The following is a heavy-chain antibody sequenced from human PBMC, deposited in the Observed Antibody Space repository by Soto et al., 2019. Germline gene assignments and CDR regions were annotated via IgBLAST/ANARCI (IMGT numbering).Heavy chain of an antibody. V-gene: IGHV3-48*01. CDR3: ARAAGYCSSTSCYEGY. CDR2: ISSSSSTI. D-gene: IGHD2-2*01. J-gene: IGHJ4*02. CDR1: GFTFSSYS. Sequence: PGGSLRLSCAASGFTFSSYSMNWVRQAPGKGLEWVSYISSSSSTIYYADSVKGRFTISRDNAKNSLYLQMNSLRAEDTAVYYCARAAGYCSSTSCYEGYWGQGTLVTVSS.